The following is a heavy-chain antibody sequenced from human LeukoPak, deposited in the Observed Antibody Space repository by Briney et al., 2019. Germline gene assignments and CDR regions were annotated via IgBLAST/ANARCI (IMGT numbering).Heavy chain of an antibody. CDR1: GFSFSTDW. V-gene: IGHV3-7*01. D-gene: IGHD2-21*02. J-gene: IGHJ3*02. Sequence: GGSLRLSCAASGFSFSTDWMTWVRQAPGKGLEWVANIEGDESEKYYVDSVMGRFTISRDNAKNSLYLQMNSLRAEDTAVYYCAREVVAYCGGDCYSDAFDIWGQGTMVTVSS. CDR3: AREVVAYCGGDCYSDAFDI. CDR2: IEGDESEK.